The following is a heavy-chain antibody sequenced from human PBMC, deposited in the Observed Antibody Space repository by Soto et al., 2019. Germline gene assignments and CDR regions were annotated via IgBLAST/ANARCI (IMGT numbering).Heavy chain of an antibody. CDR3: CWYLV. D-gene: IGHD1-20*01. V-gene: IGHV3-15*01. Sequence: GLLRVCWAVAGFTCGDVWRPWVRQAPGKGLEWVGRIRSKTDGGTTDYAAPVKGRFSISRDDSKNTLYLQINSLKTEDTAVYYCCWYLVWGQGTTVTVSS. CDR2: IRSKTDGGTT. CDR1: GFTCGDVW. J-gene: IGHJ6*02.